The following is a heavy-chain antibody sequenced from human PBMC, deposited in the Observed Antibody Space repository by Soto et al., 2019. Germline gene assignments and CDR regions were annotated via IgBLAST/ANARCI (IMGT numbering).Heavy chain of an antibody. V-gene: IGHV3-73*02. CDR3: TRRRDSTAMDPLDY. J-gene: IGHJ4*02. D-gene: IGHD5-18*01. CDR2: IRSKVNTYAT. Sequence: EVQLVESGGGLVQPGGSLRLSCAASGFIFSDSAIHWVRQASGKGLEWVGRIRSKVNTYATIYAASVKGRFTIPRDDSMNTTYLQMNSLKTEDTAIYYCTRRRDSTAMDPLDYWGQGTLVTVSS. CDR1: GFIFSDSA.